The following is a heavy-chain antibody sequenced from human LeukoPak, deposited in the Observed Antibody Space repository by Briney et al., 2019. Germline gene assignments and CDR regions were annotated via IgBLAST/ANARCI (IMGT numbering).Heavy chain of an antibody. CDR3: AKENRYYYDSSGYQWFDP. D-gene: IGHD3-22*01. Sequence: GGSLRLSCAASGLTFSGYAVHWVRQAPGKGLDWVAVISYNGFNKYYADSVKGRFTISRDNSKNTLYLQMNSLRAEDTAVYYCAKENRYYYDSSGYQWFDPWGQGTLVTVSS. J-gene: IGHJ5*02. V-gene: IGHV3-30*04. CDR2: ISYNGFNK. CDR1: GLTFSGYA.